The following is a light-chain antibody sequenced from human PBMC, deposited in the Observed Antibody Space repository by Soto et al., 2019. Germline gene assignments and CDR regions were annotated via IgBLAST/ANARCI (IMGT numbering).Light chain of an antibody. CDR3: ASYAGSNRV. V-gene: IGLV2-8*01. CDR1: SSDVGGYNY. J-gene: IGLJ1*01. Sequence: QSGLTQPPSASGSPGQSVTISCTGTSSDVGGYNYVSWYQQHPGKAPKLMIYEVTKRPSGVPDRFSGSKSGNTASLTVSGLLAEDEADYYCASYAGSNRVFGTGTKVTVL. CDR2: EVT.